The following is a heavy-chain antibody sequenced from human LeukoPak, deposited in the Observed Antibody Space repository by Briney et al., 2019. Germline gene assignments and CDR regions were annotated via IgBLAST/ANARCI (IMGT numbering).Heavy chain of an antibody. Sequence: SETLSLTCAVYGGSFSGYYWSWIRQPPGKGLEWIGEINHSGSTNYNPSLKSRVTISVDTSKNQFSLKLSSVTAADTAVYYCARGNTYGSGSYYYYWGQGTLVTVSS. CDR2: INHSGST. J-gene: IGHJ4*02. D-gene: IGHD3-10*01. CDR1: GGSFSGYY. CDR3: ARGNTYGSGSYYYY. V-gene: IGHV4-34*01.